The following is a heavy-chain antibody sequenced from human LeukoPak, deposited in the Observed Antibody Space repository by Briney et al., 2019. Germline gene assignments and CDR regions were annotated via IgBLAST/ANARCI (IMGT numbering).Heavy chain of an antibody. V-gene: IGHV3-48*02. CDR3: ATNSYGSGSYPYYFDY. Sequence: GGSLRLSCVASGLTFSNYIVNWVRQAPGKGREWVSYISTRTSAVYYADSVKGRLTISRDNAKNSLYLQMNSLRDEDTAVYYCATNSYGSGSYPYYFDYWGQGTLVTVSS. CDR2: ISTRTSAV. D-gene: IGHD3-10*01. CDR1: GLTFSNYI. J-gene: IGHJ4*02.